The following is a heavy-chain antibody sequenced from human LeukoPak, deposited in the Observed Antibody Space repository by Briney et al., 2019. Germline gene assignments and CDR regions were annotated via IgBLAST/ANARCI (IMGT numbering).Heavy chain of an antibody. Sequence: SETLSLTCTVSGGSISSSYWSWIRQPAGKGLEWIGRIYSSGTTTYNPSLKSRVTMSVDTSKNQFSLKLSSVTAADTAVYYCARDGTAGTNAWFDPWGQGTLVTVSS. CDR2: IYSSGTT. J-gene: IGHJ5*02. D-gene: IGHD1-26*01. CDR1: GGSISSSY. V-gene: IGHV4-4*07. CDR3: ARDGTAGTNAWFDP.